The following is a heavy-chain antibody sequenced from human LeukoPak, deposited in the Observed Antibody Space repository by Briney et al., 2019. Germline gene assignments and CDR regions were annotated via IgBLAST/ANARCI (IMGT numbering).Heavy chain of an antibody. CDR3: ARGCGGSSYSDGFDY. V-gene: IGHV3-7*01. D-gene: IGHD2-15*01. CDR1: GFTFSSYW. CDR2: IKQDGSEK. J-gene: IGHJ4*02. Sequence: GGSLRLSCAASGFTFSSYWMSWVRQAPGKGLEWVANIKQDGSEKYYVDSVKGRFTISRDNAKNSLYLQMNSLRAEDTAVYYCARGCGGSSYSDGFDYWGQGTLVTVSS.